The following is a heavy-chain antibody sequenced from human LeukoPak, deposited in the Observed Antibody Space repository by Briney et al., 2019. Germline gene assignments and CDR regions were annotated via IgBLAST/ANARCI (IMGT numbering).Heavy chain of an antibody. D-gene: IGHD3-10*01. Sequence: GGSLRLSCVASGFTFSAYGMHWVRQAPGKGLEWVAVIWRDGSNENYPDSVKGRFTISRDNSKNTLFLQMNSLRTEDTAVYYCARDFGARPFDIWGQGTMVTVSS. V-gene: IGHV3-33*01. CDR1: GFTFSAYG. J-gene: IGHJ3*02. CDR2: IWRDGSNE. CDR3: ARDFGARPFDI.